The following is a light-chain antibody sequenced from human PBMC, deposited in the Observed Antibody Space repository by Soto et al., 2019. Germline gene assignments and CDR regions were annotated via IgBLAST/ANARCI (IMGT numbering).Light chain of an antibody. Sequence: QSVLTQPASVSGSPGQSITISCTGASSDVGAYNYVSWYQQHPGKAPKLMIYDVGNRPSGVSIRFSGSKSGNTASLTISGLQAEDEADYYCSSYSSSSTPCVVFGGGTKLTVL. J-gene: IGLJ2*01. V-gene: IGLV2-14*03. CDR2: DVG. CDR1: SSDVGAYNY. CDR3: SSYSSSSTPCVV.